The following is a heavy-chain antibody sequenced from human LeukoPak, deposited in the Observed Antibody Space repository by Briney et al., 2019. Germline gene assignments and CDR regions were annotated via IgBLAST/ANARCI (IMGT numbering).Heavy chain of an antibody. J-gene: IGHJ4*02. CDR1: GGSFSGYY. D-gene: IGHD6-19*01. Sequence: MTSETLSLTCAVYGGSFSGYYWSWIRQPPGKGLEWIGYIYYSGSTNYNPSLQSRVTISVDTSKNQFSLKLSSVTAADTAVYYCARLGSGWYGEDYWGQGTLVTVSS. V-gene: IGHV4-59*08. CDR3: ARLGSGWYGEDY. CDR2: IYYSGST.